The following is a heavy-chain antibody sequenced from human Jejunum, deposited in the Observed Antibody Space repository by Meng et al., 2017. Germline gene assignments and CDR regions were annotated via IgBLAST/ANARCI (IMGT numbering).Heavy chain of an antibody. J-gene: IGHJ3*02. CDR2: IKSKAHGGTT. D-gene: IGHD4-17*01. V-gene: IGHV3-15*01. CDR1: GFTFSSAW. Sequence: GGSLRLSCAASGFTFSSAWMSWVRQAPGKGLEWIGHIKSKAHGGTTEYAAPVQDRFTISRDDSKTTLYLQMNSLKTEDTAVYFCTDGLNNWGRGTMVTVSS. CDR3: TDGLNN.